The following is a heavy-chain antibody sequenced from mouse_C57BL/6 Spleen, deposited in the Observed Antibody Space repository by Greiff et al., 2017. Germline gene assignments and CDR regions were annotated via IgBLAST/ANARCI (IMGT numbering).Heavy chain of an antibody. CDR3: ARNYGSSPYFDY. CDR2: FYPGDGDT. D-gene: IGHD1-1*01. Sequence: VQLHQSGPELVKPGASVKISCKAFAYAFSSTWLNGVKQRPGKGLEWIGRFYPGDGDTNYNGKFKGKATLTANKSSSTAYMQLSSLTSEDSAVYFCARNYGSSPYFDYWGQGTTLTVSS. J-gene: IGHJ2*01. CDR1: AYAFSSTW. V-gene: IGHV1-82*01.